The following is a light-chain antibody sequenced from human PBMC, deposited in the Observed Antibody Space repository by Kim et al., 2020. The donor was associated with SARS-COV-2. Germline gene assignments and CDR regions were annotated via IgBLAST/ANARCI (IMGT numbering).Light chain of an antibody. V-gene: IGLV4-69*01. CDR1: SGHSNYA. CDR2: LNSDGSH. CDR3: QTWGTGIVV. J-gene: IGLJ3*02. Sequence: QLVLTQSPSASASLGASVKLTCTLSSGHSNYAIAWHQQQPEKAPRYLMKLNSDGSHWKGDRIPDRFSGSSSGTERHLTISSLQSEDEADYYCQTWGTGIVVFGGGTQLTVL.